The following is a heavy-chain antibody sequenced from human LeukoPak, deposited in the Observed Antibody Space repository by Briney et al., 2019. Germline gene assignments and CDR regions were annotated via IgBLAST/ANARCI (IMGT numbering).Heavy chain of an antibody. Sequence: GGSLRLSCAASGFTFDEHAMHWVRQAPGKGLEWVSGISWNSGSIGYADSVKGRFTVSRDNAKNSLYLQMNSLRAEDTALYYCVKDYCSGDTCYTDYWGQGTLVTVSS. CDR2: ISWNSGSI. J-gene: IGHJ4*02. V-gene: IGHV3-9*01. CDR1: GFTFDEHA. CDR3: VKDYCSGDTCYTDY. D-gene: IGHD2-15*01.